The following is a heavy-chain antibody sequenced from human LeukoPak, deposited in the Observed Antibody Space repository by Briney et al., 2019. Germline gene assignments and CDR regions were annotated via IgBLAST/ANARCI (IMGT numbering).Heavy chain of an antibody. CDR1: GYSINNYW. J-gene: IGHJ5*02. CDR3: ARQEYCSGGSYYTWFDP. Sequence: GESLKISCKGSGYSINNYWIGWVRQMPGKGLEWMGIIYPADSDIRYSPSFQGQVTISADKSISTAYLQWSSLKASDTAMYYYARQEYCSGGSYYTWFDPWGQGTLVTVSS. D-gene: IGHD2-15*01. V-gene: IGHV5-51*01. CDR2: IYPADSDI.